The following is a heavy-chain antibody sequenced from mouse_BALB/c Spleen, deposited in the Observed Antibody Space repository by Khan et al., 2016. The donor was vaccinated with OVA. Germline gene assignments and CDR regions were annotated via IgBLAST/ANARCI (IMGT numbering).Heavy chain of an antibody. CDR2: INPSTGYT. CDR1: GYTFTSYW. CDR3: ANHGSSSAWLTY. J-gene: IGHJ3*01. D-gene: IGHD1-1*01. V-gene: IGHV1-7*01. Sequence: QVQLQQSGAELAKPGASVKMSCKASGYTFTSYWMHWVKQRPGQGLEWIGYINPSTGYTECNQRFKDKATLTADKSSSTAYMQLSSLTSEESAVYYCANHGSSSAWLTYWGQGTLVTVSA.